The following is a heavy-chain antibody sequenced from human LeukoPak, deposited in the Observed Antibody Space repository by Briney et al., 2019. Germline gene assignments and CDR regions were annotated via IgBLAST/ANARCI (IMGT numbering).Heavy chain of an antibody. D-gene: IGHD2-2*01. J-gene: IGHJ4*02. Sequence: GGSLRLSCAASGFTFSSYSMNWVRQAPGKGLEWVAVISYDGSNKYYADSVKGRFTISRDNSKNTLYLQMNSLRPEDTAVYYCAKSPVSFVVVPAPTGGFFDHWGQGTLVTVSS. CDR1: GFTFSSYS. CDR3: AKSPVSFVVVPAPTGGFFDH. CDR2: ISYDGSNK. V-gene: IGHV3-30*18.